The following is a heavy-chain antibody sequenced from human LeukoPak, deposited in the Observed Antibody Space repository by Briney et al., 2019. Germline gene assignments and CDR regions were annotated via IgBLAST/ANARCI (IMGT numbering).Heavy chain of an antibody. CDR1: GGTFSSYV. V-gene: IGHV1-69*05. CDR3: ARDALEWLLSDY. J-gene: IGHJ4*02. D-gene: IGHD3-3*01. Sequence: ASVKVSCKASGGTFSSYVISWVRQAPGQGLEWMGRIIPIFGTANYAQKFQGRVTITTDESTSTAYMELSSLRSEDTAVYYCARDALEWLLSDYWGQGTLVTVSS. CDR2: IIPIFGTA.